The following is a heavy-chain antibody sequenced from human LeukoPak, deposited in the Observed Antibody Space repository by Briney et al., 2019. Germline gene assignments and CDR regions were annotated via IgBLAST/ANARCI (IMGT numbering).Heavy chain of an antibody. CDR1: GFTFSAYG. Sequence: GGSLRLSCAASGFTFSAYGMSWIRQVPGKGLEWVSADSVYGGGPYYADSVNGRFTMSRDNSENTVYSQMDSLRAEDTALYYCAKEDVGAAPHFWGQGTLVTVSS. CDR2: DSVYGGGP. CDR3: AKEDVGAAPHF. D-gene: IGHD2-15*01. J-gene: IGHJ4*02. V-gene: IGHV3-23*01.